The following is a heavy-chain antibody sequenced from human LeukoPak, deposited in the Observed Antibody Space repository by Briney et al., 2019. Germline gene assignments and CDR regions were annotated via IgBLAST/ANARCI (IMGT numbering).Heavy chain of an antibody. J-gene: IGHJ5*01. D-gene: IGHD4/OR15-4a*01. V-gene: IGHV1-2*02. CDR1: GYTFTDYY. Sequence: GASVKVSCKASGYTFTDYYIHWVRQAHGQGLEWLGWIRPNSGHTNYAQNFHGRVTLTRDTSINTAYMELARLTFDDTAVYYCAKDQEHICELIHANFDSWGQGTLVTVSS. CDR2: IRPNSGHT. CDR3: AKDQEHICELIHANFDS.